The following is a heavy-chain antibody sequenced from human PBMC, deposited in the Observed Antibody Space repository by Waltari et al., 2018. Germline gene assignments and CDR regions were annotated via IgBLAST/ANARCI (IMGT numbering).Heavy chain of an antibody. J-gene: IGHJ4*02. CDR2: VYYSGTT. CDR1: GDSISSSNYY. Sequence: QLQLQESGPGLVKPSETLSLSCSVSGDSISSSNYYWGWIRQPPGKGLAGIASVYYSGTTYYNPSLKSRGTISADTSRNQFYLRLTSVTATDTAVYYCARHGGQGSGSQSDYWGQGSLVTVSS. D-gene: IGHD3-10*01. CDR3: ARHGGQGSGSQSDY. V-gene: IGHV4-39*01.